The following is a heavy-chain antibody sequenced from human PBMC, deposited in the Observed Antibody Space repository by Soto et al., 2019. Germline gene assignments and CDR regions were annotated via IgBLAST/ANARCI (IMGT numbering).Heavy chain of an antibody. CDR2: IYSSGST. J-gene: IGHJ4*02. D-gene: IGHD3-3*01. V-gene: IGHV4-31*03. CDR3: ARVSDFWSGHAGGTHQVFDY. Sequence: PSETLSLTCTVSGGSISSDGYYWSWIRQHPGKGLERIGYIYSSGSTYYNPSLRSRVTISVDTSKNHFSLKLSSVTAADTAVYYCARVSDFWSGHAGGTHQVFDYWGQGPLVTVSS. CDR1: GGSISSDGYY.